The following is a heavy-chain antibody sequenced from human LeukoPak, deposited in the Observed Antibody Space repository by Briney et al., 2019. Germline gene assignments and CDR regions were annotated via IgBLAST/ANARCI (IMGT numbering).Heavy chain of an antibody. V-gene: IGHV1-69*13. CDR2: IIPIFGTA. J-gene: IGHJ4*02. D-gene: IGHD3-22*01. CDR3: AREVLPYDSSGYYGARIDY. CDR1: GGTFSSYA. Sequence: VASVKVSCKASGGTFSSYAISWVRQAPGQGLEWMGGIIPIFGTANYAQKFQGRVTITADESTSTAYMELNSLRSEDTAVYYCAREVLPYDSSGYYGARIDYWGQGTLVTVSS.